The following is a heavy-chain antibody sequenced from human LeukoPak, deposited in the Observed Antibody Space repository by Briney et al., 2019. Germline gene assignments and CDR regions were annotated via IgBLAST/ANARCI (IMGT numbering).Heavy chain of an antibody. CDR3: AIGERMVLWY. J-gene: IGHJ4*02. Sequence: ASVKVSCKASRGTFSSYTISWVRQAPGQGLEWMGGIIPIFGTANYAQKFQGRVTITADESTSTAYMELSSLRSEDTAVYYCAIGERMVLWYWGQGTLVTVSS. CDR2: IIPIFGTA. D-gene: IGHD3-10*01. V-gene: IGHV1-69*01. CDR1: RGTFSSYT.